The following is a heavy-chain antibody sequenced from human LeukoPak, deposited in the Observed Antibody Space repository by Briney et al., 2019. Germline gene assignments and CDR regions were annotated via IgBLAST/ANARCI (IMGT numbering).Heavy chain of an antibody. D-gene: IGHD4-17*01. J-gene: IGHJ6*03. V-gene: IGHV3-64*01. CDR1: GFTFSSYA. Sequence: GGSLRLSCAASGFTFSSYAMHWVRQAPGKGLEYVSAISSNGGSTYYANSVKGRFTISRDNSKNTLYLQMGSLRAEDMAVYYCARDPERVTTPLNYYYYYMDVWGKGTTVTVSS. CDR3: ARDPERVTTPLNYYYYYMDV. CDR2: ISSNGGST.